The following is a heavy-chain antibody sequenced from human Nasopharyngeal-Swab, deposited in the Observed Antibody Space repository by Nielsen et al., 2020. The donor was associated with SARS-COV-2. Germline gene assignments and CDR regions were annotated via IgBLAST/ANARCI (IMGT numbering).Heavy chain of an antibody. CDR3: ATRPGIAVAGSLDY. V-gene: IGHV3-33*01. J-gene: IGHJ4*02. Sequence: GESLKISCAASGFTFSSYGMHWVRQAPGKGLEWVAVIWYDGSNKYYADSVKGRFTISRDNSKNTLYLQMNSLRAEDTAVYYCATRPGIAVAGSLDYWGQGTLVTVSS. D-gene: IGHD6-19*01. CDR1: GFTFSSYG. CDR2: IWYDGSNK.